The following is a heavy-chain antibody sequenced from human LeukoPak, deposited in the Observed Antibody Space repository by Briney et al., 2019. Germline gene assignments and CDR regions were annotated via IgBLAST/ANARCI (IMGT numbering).Heavy chain of an antibody. CDR3: AKDGIRSGNYPNYFDY. J-gene: IGHJ4*02. V-gene: IGHV3-30*02. CDR1: GFTFSSYG. D-gene: IGHD1-26*01. CDR2: LRYDGSNK. Sequence: GGSLRLSCAASGFTFSSYGMHWVRQAPGKGLEWVAFLRYDGSNKYYADSVQGRFSISRDNSKNTLFLQMNSLRVEDTAVYYCAKDGIRSGNYPNYFDYWGQGAQVTVSS.